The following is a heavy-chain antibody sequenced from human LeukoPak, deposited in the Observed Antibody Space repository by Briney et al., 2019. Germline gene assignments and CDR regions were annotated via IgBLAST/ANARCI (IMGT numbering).Heavy chain of an antibody. V-gene: IGHV3-66*01. CDR2: IYSGGTT. Sequence: PGGSLRLSCAASGFTFSSYALSWVRQAPGKGLAWLSVIYSGGTTYYADSVKGRFTISRDNSKNTVYLQMNSLRVEDTAMYCCTRGGSVPATRSFDYWGQGTLVTVSS. CDR3: TRGGSVPATRSFDY. D-gene: IGHD6-19*01. CDR1: GFTFSSYA. J-gene: IGHJ4*02.